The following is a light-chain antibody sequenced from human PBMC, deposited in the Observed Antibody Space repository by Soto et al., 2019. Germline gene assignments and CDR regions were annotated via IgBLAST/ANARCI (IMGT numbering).Light chain of an antibody. J-gene: IGKJ1*01. CDR3: QQYDASLWT. V-gene: IGKV3-20*01. Sequence: EIVLTQSPGTLSLSPGERATLSCRASQSLTSSYLAWYQQKPGQSPRLLIYGASRRATGIPDRFSGSGSGTDFTLTIRRLEPEDFAVYYCQQYDASLWTFGQGTKVDIK. CDR1: QSLTSSY. CDR2: GAS.